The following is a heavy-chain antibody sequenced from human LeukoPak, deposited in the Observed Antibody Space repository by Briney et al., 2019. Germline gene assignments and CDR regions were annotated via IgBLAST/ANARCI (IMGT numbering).Heavy chain of an antibody. J-gene: IGHJ4*02. CDR1: GFTFSSYA. CDR2: ISGSGGST. CDR3: AKGGWLQNSGFDY. V-gene: IGHV3-23*01. Sequence: GGSLRLSCAASGFTFSSYAMSWVRQAPGKGLEWVSAISGSGGSTYYADSVKGRFTISRDNSKDTLYLQMNSLRAEDTAVYYCAKGGWLQNSGFDYWGQGTLVTVSS. D-gene: IGHD5-24*01.